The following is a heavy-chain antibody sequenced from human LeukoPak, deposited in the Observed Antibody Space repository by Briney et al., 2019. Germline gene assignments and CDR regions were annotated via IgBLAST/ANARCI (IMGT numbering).Heavy chain of an antibody. CDR3: ARDQNWSYVH. CDR1: DYSISSGYY. V-gene: IGHV4-38-2*02. J-gene: IGHJ4*02. Sequence: SKTLSLTCTVSDYSISSGYYWGWIRLPPGKGLEWIGALHHSGSTYYNPSLKSRVTISADTSKNQFSLKLSSVTAADTAVYYCARDQNWSYVHWGQGTLVTVSS. D-gene: IGHD1-7*01. CDR2: LHHSGST.